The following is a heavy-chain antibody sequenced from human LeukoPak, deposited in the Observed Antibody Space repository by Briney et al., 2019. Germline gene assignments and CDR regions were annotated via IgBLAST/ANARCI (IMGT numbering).Heavy chain of an antibody. Sequence: ASVKVSCKTSGGTFHSFTFSWVRQAPGQGLEWMGWIIPAIGPPKYSQRFHDRVTITADKSTNTAYMELSSLRSEDTAVYYCARDLGTIFGEVDWGQGTLVTVSS. CDR3: ARDLGTIFGEVD. D-gene: IGHD3-3*01. V-gene: IGHV1-69*08. J-gene: IGHJ4*02. CDR2: IIPAIGPP. CDR1: GGTFHSFT.